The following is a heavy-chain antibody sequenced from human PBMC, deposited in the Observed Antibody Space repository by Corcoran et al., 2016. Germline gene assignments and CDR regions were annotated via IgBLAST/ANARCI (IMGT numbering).Heavy chain of an antibody. CDR1: GYTFTSYA. CDR3: ARDVLITVGGVIVSFDY. CDR2: INAGNGNT. D-gene: IGHD3-16*02. V-gene: IGHV1-3*01. Sequence: QVQLVQSGAEVKKPGASVKVSCKASGYTFTSYAMHWVRQAPGQRLEWMGWINAGNGNTKYSQKFQGRVTITRDTSASTAYMELSSLRSDDTAEYYCARDVLITVGGVIVSFDYWGQGTLVTVSS. J-gene: IGHJ4*02.